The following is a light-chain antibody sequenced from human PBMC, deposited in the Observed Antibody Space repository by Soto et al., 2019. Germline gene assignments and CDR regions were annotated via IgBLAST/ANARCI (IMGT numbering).Light chain of an antibody. CDR1: QGISNW. V-gene: IGKV1-12*01. CDR3: QQTNTFLPLT. J-gene: IGKJ4*01. Sequence: DIQMTQSPSSVSASVGDRVTITCRASQGISNWLAWYQQQPGKAPKLLIYAASSLQSGVPSRFSGGGSGTHFTLIISSLQPEDFATYYSQQTNTFLPLTFGGGTKVDIK. CDR2: AAS.